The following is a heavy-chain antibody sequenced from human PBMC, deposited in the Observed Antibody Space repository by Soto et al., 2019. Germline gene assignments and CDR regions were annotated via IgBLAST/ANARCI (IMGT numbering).Heavy chain of an antibody. D-gene: IGHD2-2*01. CDR2: ISGSGGST. CDR3: ARQHCSSTSCKGHPYYYYGMDV. CDR1: GFTFSSYA. Sequence: GGSLRLSCAASGFTFSSYAMSWVRQAPGKGLEWVSAISGSGGSTYYADSVKGRFTISRDNSKNTLYLQMNSLRAEDTAVYYCARQHCSSTSCKGHPYYYYGMDVWGQGTTVTVSS. V-gene: IGHV3-23*01. J-gene: IGHJ6*02.